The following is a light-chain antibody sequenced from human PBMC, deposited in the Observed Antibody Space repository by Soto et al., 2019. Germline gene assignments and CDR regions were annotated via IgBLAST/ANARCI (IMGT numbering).Light chain of an antibody. CDR3: GVWDSNLSAYV. CDR2: DDN. J-gene: IGLJ1*01. Sequence: QSVLTQPPSVSAAPGQKVTISCSGSSSNIGGNSVSWYQQLPGTAPKLLIYDDNKRPSGIPDRFSGSKSGTSATLDISGLRTGDEADYYCGVWDSNLSAYVFGTGTKGTVL. V-gene: IGLV1-51*01. CDR1: SSNIGGNS.